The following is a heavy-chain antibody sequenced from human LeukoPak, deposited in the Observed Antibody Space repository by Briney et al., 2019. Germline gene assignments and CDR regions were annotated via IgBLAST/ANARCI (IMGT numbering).Heavy chain of an antibody. CDR1: GITFSSYA. D-gene: IGHD2-2*01. CDR3: AKRYCSSTSCYALDY. J-gene: IGHJ4*02. Sequence: GGSLRLSCAASGITFSSYAMNWVRQAPGKGLEWVSGISGSGGSTYYADSAKGRFTISRDNSENTLYLQMNSLRAEGTAVYYCAKRYCSSTSCYALDYWGQGTLVTVSS. V-gene: IGHV3-23*01. CDR2: ISGSGGST.